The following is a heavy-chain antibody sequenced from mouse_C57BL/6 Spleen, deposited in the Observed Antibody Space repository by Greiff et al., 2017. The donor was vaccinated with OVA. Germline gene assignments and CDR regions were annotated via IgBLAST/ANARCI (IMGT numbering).Heavy chain of an antibody. J-gene: IGHJ1*03. V-gene: IGHV1-64*01. CDR2: IHPNSGST. CDR3: ARGDTTVVKDWYFDV. Sequence: VQLQQPGAELVKPGASVKLSCKASGYTFTSYWMHWVKQRPGQGLEWIGMIHPNSGSTNYNEKFKSKATLTVDKSSSTAYMQHSSLTSEDSAVYDGARGDTTVVKDWYFDVWGTGTTVTVSS. CDR1: GYTFTSYW. D-gene: IGHD1-1*01.